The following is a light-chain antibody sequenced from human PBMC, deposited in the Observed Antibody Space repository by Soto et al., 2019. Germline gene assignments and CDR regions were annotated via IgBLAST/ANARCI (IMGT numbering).Light chain of an antibody. J-gene: IGLJ3*02. Sequence: QAVLTQPASVSGSPGQSVTISCTGSSSDVRNYNYVSWYQQHPAKAPKLMIYEVRNRPSGVSNRFSGSKSGNTASLTISGLQADDEAAYYCSSYTISSPWVFGGGTKLTVL. V-gene: IGLV2-14*01. CDR3: SSYTISSPWV. CDR1: SSDVRNYNY. CDR2: EVR.